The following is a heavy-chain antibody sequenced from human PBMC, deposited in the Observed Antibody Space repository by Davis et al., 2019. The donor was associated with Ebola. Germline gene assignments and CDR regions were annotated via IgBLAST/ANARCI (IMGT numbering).Heavy chain of an antibody. CDR2: INPNSGGT. CDR1: GYTFTGYY. V-gene: IGHV1-2*02. Sequence: ASVKVSYKASGYTFTGYYMHWVRQAPGQGLEWMGWINPNSGGTNYAQKFQGRVTMTRDTSISTAYMELSRLRADDTAVYYCERDRGGYYYDSSGYDDAFDIWGQGTVVTVSS. CDR3: ERDRGGYYYDSSGYDDAFDI. J-gene: IGHJ3*02. D-gene: IGHD3-22*01.